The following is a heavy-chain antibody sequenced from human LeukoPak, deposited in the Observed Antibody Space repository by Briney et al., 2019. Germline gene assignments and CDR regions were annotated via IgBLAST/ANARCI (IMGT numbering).Heavy chain of an antibody. J-gene: IGHJ4*02. D-gene: IGHD6-6*01. CDR2: ISPTGSTT. CDR3: ARGPNSNWSGLDF. Sequence: PGGFLRLSCTASGFSFSGHWMHWARQLPGKGLVWVSRISPTGSTTSYADSVKGRFTVSRDNAKNTLYLQVNNLRAEDTAVYYCARGPNSNWSGLDFWGQGTLLTVSS. CDR1: GFSFSGHW. V-gene: IGHV3-74*01.